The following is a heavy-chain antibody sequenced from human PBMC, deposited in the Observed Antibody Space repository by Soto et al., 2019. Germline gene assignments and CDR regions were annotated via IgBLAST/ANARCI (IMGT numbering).Heavy chain of an antibody. CDR1: GYTFTMYD. Sequence: ASVKVSCKASGYTFTMYDINCVLQSTLQGLEWMGCMNPNSGNTGYAQKFQGRVTMTRNTSISTAYMELSSLRSEDTAVYYCARWGYDSSGYYWDGDYWGQGTLVTVSS. D-gene: IGHD3-22*01. V-gene: IGHV1-8*01. CDR3: ARWGYDSSGYYWDGDY. J-gene: IGHJ4*02. CDR2: MNPNSGNT.